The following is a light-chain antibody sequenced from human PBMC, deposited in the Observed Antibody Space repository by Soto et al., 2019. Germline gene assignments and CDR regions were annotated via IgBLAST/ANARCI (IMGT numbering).Light chain of an antibody. CDR3: QQYGSIPFT. J-gene: IGKJ3*01. CDR1: QSVSSTY. V-gene: IGKV3-20*01. Sequence: EIVLTQSPGNLSLSPGERATLSCRASQSVSSTYLGWYQQKPGQPPRLLISGASSRATGIPDRFSGSGSGTDFTLTISRLAPEDFAVYYCQQYGSIPFTFGPGTKVDI. CDR2: GAS.